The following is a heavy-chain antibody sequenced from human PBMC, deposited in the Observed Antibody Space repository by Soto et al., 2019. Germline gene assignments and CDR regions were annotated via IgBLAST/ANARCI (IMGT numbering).Heavy chain of an antibody. CDR1: GFTFSSYG. D-gene: IGHD2-21*02. CDR2: ISYDGSNK. Sequence: PGGSLRLSCAASGFTFSSYGMHGVRQAPGKGLEWVAGISYDGSNKYYADSVRVRFTISRDNSKNTLYLQMNSLRAEDTAVYYCAKDRVVVTSYYFDYWGQGTLVTVSS. J-gene: IGHJ4*02. CDR3: AKDRVVVTSYYFDY. V-gene: IGHV3-30*18.